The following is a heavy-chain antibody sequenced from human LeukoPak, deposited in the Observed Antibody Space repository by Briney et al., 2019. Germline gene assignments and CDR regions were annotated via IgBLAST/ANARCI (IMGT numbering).Heavy chain of an antibody. J-gene: IGHJ4*02. V-gene: IGHV4-39*01. CDR3: ARQTGSGLFILP. D-gene: IGHD3/OR15-3a*01. Sequence: SETLSLTCAVYGGSFSGYYWGWIRQPSGKGLEWIGSIYYSGNTYYNASLKSQVSISIDTSKNRFSLKLTSVTAADTAVYYCARQTGSGLFILPGGQGTLVTVSS. CDR2: IYYSGNT. CDR1: GGSFSGYY.